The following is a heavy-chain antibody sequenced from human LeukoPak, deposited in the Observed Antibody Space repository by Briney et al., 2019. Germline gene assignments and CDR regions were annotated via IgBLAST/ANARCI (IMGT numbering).Heavy chain of an antibody. D-gene: IGHD2-15*01. Sequence: ASVKVSCKASGYTFTSYGISWVRQAPGQGLEWMGWISAYNGNTNYAQKLQGRVTMTTDTPTSTAYMELRSLRSDDTAVYYYARDLRAYCSGGSCSYFDYWGQGTLVTVSS. J-gene: IGHJ4*02. V-gene: IGHV1-18*01. CDR2: ISAYNGNT. CDR1: GYTFTSYG. CDR3: ARDLRAYCSGGSCSYFDY.